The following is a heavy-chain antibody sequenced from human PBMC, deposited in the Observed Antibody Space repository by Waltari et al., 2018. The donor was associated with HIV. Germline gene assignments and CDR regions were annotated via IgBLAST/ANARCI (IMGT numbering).Heavy chain of an antibody. CDR2: IWYDGSKK. J-gene: IGHJ4*02. Sequence: VQLVESGGGVVQPGRSLRLSCAPSGFTLNSYGMHWVRQAPGKGLEWVTVIWYDGSKKYYADSVKGRFTISRDNSKNTLYLQMNSLRIEDTAVYYCARKYSSSWGAPFDYWGQGTLVTVSS. D-gene: IGHD6-13*01. CDR3: ARKYSSSWGAPFDY. CDR1: GFTLNSYG. V-gene: IGHV3-33*01.